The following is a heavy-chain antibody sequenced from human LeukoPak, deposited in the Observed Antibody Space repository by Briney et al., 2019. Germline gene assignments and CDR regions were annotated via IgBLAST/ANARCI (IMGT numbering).Heavy chain of an antibody. CDR2: LSGSDGAT. CDR3: AKARRPGSRAALDY. D-gene: IGHD2-2*01. CDR1: GFTFTSYT. Sequence: GGSLRLSCAASGFTFTSYTMTWVRQAPGKGLEWVSALSGSDGATYYADSVKGRFTISRDSSTNTLYLQLNSLRDDDTAVYHCAKARRPGSRAALDYWGQEPWSPSPQ. J-gene: IGHJ4*01. V-gene: IGHV3-23*01.